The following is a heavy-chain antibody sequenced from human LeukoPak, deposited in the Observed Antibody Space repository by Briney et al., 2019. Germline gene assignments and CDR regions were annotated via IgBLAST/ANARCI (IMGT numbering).Heavy chain of an antibody. J-gene: IGHJ4*02. D-gene: IGHD6-19*01. CDR1: GFTFSSYA. Sequence: GGSLRLSFAASGFTFSSYAMSWVRLAPGKGLEWVSYISSSGSTIYYADSVKGRFTISRDNSKNTLYLQMISLRAEDTAVYYCASQAVAGSFDYWGQGTLVTVSS. V-gene: IGHV3-48*01. CDR2: ISSSGSTI. CDR3: ASQAVAGSFDY.